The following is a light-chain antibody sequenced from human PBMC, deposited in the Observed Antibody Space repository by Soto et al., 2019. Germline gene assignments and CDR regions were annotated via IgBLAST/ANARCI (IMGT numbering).Light chain of an antibody. CDR3: QQYNNSPPWT. V-gene: IGKV3-15*01. J-gene: IGKJ1*01. CDR1: QSVSTN. CDR2: SVS. Sequence: EIVMTQSPATLSVSPGERATLSCRASQSVSTNVAWYQQKPGQAPRLLIYSVSTRATGIPARFSGSGSGTEFTLTLSSLQSEDFAIYYCQQYNNSPPWTFGQGTKVEIK.